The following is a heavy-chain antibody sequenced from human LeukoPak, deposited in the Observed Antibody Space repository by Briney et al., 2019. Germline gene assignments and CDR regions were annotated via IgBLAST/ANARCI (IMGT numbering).Heavy chain of an antibody. V-gene: IGHV1-18*04. J-gene: IGHJ4*02. D-gene: IGHD3-16*02. CDR1: GYTFTGYY. CDR3: ARDLFTFGGVIVSGY. Sequence: ASVKVSCKASGYTFTGYYMHWVRQAPGQGLEWMGWISGYNGNTNSAQKFQGRVTMTTDTSTSTAHMELRSLTSDDTAVYYCARDLFTFGGVIVSGYWGQGALVIVSS. CDR2: ISGYNGNT.